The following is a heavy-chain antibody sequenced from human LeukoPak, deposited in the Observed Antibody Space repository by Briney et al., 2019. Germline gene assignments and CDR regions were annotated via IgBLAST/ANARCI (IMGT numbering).Heavy chain of an antibody. CDR1: GYSFADLW. CDR2: IFPGDSDI. Sequence: GESLKISCKASGYSFADLWIGWVRQMPGKGLEWMGIIFPGDSDIRNNPSFQGRVSMSVDKSTNTAFLQWSSLRASDTAMYYCARFEVNHADGSEYYYFDYWGQGTLVTVSS. D-gene: IGHD6-6*01. J-gene: IGHJ4*02. V-gene: IGHV5-51*01. CDR3: ARFEVNHADGSEYYYFDY.